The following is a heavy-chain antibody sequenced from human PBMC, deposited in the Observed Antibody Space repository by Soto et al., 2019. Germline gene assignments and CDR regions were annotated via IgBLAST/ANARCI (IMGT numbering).Heavy chain of an antibody. CDR3: ALRAGPL. D-gene: IGHD6-13*01. V-gene: IGHV3-48*01. J-gene: IGHJ4*02. Sequence: GGSLRLSCAASGFSFTTYSMNWVRQAPGKGLEWISYISSSNNTTYYADSVKGRFTISRDNAKNSLYLQMNSLRAEDTAVYYCALRAGPLGGQGTLVTVSS. CDR2: ISSSNNTT. CDR1: GFSFTTYS.